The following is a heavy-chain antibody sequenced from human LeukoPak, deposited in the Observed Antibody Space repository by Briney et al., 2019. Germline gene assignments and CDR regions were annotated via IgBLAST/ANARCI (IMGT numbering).Heavy chain of an antibody. J-gene: IGHJ4*02. CDR2: IIPIFGTA. D-gene: IGHD2-2*01. CDR3: ARDRGGIVVVPAALYPFDY. V-gene: IGHV1-69*13. CDR1: GGTFSSYA. Sequence: SVKVSCKASGGTFSSYAISWVRQAPGQGLEWMGGIIPIFGTANYAQKFQGRVTITADESTSAAYMELSSLRSEDTAVYYCARDRGGIVVVPAALYPFDYWGQGTLVTVSS.